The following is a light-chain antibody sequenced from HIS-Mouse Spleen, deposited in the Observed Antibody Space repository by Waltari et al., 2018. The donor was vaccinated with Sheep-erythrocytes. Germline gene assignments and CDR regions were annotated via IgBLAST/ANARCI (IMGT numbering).Light chain of an antibody. CDR1: SSNIGAGYD. Sequence: QSVLTQPPSVSGAPGQRVTISCTGSSSNIGAGYDVHWYQQLPGTAPKLLIYVKSNRPSGVPDRFSGSKSGTSASLAITGLQAEDEADYYCQSYDSGLSAVVFGGGTKLTVL. CDR3: QSYDSGLSAVV. CDR2: VKS. V-gene: IGLV1-40*01. J-gene: IGLJ2*01.